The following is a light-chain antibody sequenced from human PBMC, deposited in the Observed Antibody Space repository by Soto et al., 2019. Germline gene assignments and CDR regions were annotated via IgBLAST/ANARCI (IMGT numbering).Light chain of an antibody. CDR3: QQYVISVT. CDR2: GAS. J-gene: IGKJ5*01. Sequence: EIVMTQSPATLSVSPGERATLSCRASQSISGNYLAWYQQKPGQAPRLLIYGASNRATGIPERFSGSGSGTDFTLTIGRLKPQDSAMYYCQQYVISVTFGQGTRLEIK. V-gene: IGKV3-20*01. CDR1: QSISGNY.